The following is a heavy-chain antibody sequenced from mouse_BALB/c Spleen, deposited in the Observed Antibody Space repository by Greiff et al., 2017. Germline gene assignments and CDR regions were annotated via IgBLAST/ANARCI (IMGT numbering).Heavy chain of an antibody. V-gene: IGHV1S137*01. CDR3: ARGYGNYVIYYYAMDD. J-gene: IGHJ4*01. CDR1: GYTFTDYA. CDR2: ISTYYGDA. D-gene: IGHD2-10*02. Sequence: QVQLQQSGAELVRPGVSVKISCKGSGYTFTDYAMHWVKQSHAKSLEWIGVISTYYGDASYNQKFKGKATMTVDKSSSTAYMELARLTSEDSAVYYCARGYGNYVIYYYAMDDWDQGTSVTVSS.